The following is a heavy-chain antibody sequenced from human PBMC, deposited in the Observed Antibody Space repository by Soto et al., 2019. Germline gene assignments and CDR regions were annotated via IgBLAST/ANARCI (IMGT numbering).Heavy chain of an antibody. D-gene: IGHD6-6*01. CDR2: INPTDGSR. CDR1: GYTFTSYY. Sequence: QVQLVQSGAEVKKPGASVKVSCKASGYTFTSYYMHWVRQAPGQGLEWMAIINPTDGSRRYAQKFLGRVSVTRDTSTGTVYMDLGSLRSEDTAVYDCAREDAISSSFEYWGQGTLVTVSS. V-gene: IGHV1-46*01. J-gene: IGHJ4*02. CDR3: AREDAISSSFEY.